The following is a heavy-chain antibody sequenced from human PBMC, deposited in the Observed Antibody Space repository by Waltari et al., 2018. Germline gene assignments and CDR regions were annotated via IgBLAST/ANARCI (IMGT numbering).Heavy chain of an antibody. D-gene: IGHD4-17*01. CDR3: GRDVYGDYVGGGGGAFDI. CDR1: GFPLSPYS. Sequence: EVQLVESGGGLVKPGGSLRLSCAASGFPLSPYSMHWVRQAPGKGLEWVSSISSRSYIYYVDSVKGRFTISRDNAKNSLYLQMNSLRAEDTAVYYCGRDVYGDYVGGGGGAFDIWGQGTMVTVSS. J-gene: IGHJ3*02. CDR2: ISSRSYI. V-gene: IGHV3-21*01.